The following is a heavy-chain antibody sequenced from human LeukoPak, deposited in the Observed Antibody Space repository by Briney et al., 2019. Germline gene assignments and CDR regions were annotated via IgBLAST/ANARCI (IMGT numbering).Heavy chain of an antibody. Sequence: GGSLTLSCTASGFTFSDYWMTWVRQAPGKGLEWVANIKQDGSQKSYVDSVRGRFTISRDNAKNSLYLQLNSLRDEDTAVYFCARDITFGGSWGQGTLVTVSS. D-gene: IGHD3-16*01. J-gene: IGHJ4*02. CDR3: ARDITFGGS. CDR1: GFTFSDYW. V-gene: IGHV3-7*01. CDR2: IKQDGSQK.